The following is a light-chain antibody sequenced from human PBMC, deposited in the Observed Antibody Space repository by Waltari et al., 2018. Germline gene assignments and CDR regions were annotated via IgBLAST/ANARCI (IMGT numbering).Light chain of an antibody. J-gene: IGKJ4*01. CDR1: QILVHSDGNTY. V-gene: IGKV2-30*02. Sequence: DVVMTQSPLSLPVTLGQPASISCRSSQILVHSDGNTYLNWFQQRPGHSPRRLIYQVSKRDSGVPDRFSGSGSGTDFTLNISRVEAEDGGVYYCMQATHGPLLTCGGGTKVEIK. CDR3: MQATHGPLLT. CDR2: QVS.